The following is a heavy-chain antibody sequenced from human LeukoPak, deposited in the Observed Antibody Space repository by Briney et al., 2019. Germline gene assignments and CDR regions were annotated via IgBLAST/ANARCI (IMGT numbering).Heavy chain of an antibody. CDR3: ASLARDY. V-gene: IGHV3-53*01. Sequence: KGLETLSVIHNDGSTYYADSVKGRLNISRDNSKNMLFLRMNSLRVEDTAVYFCASLARDYWGQGTLVSVSS. J-gene: IGHJ4*02. CDR2: IHNDGST. D-gene: IGHD3-3*02.